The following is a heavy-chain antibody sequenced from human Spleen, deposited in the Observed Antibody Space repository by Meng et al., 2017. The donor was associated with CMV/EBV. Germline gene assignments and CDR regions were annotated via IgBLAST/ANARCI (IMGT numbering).Heavy chain of an antibody. J-gene: IGHJ6*02. Sequence: GESLKISCAASGFTFDDYGMSWVRQAPGKGLEWVSSISSSSSFIYYTDSVKGRFTISRDNAKNSLYLQMNSLRAEDTALYYCARDDVLMVYASLDVWGQGTTVTVSS. CDR3: ARDDVLMVYASLDV. CDR2: ISSSSSFI. CDR1: GFTFDDYG. V-gene: IGHV3-21*01. D-gene: IGHD2-8*01.